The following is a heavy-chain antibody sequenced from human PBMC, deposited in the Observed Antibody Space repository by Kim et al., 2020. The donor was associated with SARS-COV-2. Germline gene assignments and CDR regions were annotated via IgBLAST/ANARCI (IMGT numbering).Heavy chain of an antibody. CDR3: ARGGWYSTWY. Sequence: SQTLSLTCDISGDSVSSGTAAWSWIRQSPSRGLEWLGRTYYRSRWYTDYAVSVKSRITINPDTPKNQFSLQLNSVTPEDTAVYYCARGGWYSTWYWGQGTLVTVSS. CDR2: TYYRSRWYT. D-gene: IGHD6-13*01. J-gene: IGHJ4*02. CDR1: GDSVSSGTAA. V-gene: IGHV6-1*01.